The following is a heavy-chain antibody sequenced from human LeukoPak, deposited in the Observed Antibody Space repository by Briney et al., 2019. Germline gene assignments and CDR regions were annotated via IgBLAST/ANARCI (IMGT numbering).Heavy chain of an antibody. CDR1: GYTFTGYY. CDR2: INPKSGGT. CDR3: AVWGYCSSTSCFGGFDH. Sequence: ASVKVSCKASGYTFTGYYMHWVRQAPGQGLEWMGWINPKSGGTNCAQKFQGRVTMTRDTSISTAYMELSRLRSDDTAVYYCAVWGYCSSTSCFGGFDHWGQGTLVTVSS. J-gene: IGHJ5*02. V-gene: IGHV1-2*02. D-gene: IGHD2-2*01.